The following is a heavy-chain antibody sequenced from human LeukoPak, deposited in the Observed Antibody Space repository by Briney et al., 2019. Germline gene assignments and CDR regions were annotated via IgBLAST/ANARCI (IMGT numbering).Heavy chain of an antibody. J-gene: IGHJ1*01. D-gene: IGHD3-22*01. CDR3: AREALTGYDSSGYQR. CDR2: INHSGST. CDR1: GGSFSGYY. V-gene: IGHV4-34*01. Sequence: PSETLSLTCAVYGGSFSGYYWSWIRQPPGKGLEWIGEINHSGSTNYNPSLKSRVTISVDTSKNQFSLKLSSVTAADTAVYYCAREALTGYDSSGYQRWGQGTLVTVSS.